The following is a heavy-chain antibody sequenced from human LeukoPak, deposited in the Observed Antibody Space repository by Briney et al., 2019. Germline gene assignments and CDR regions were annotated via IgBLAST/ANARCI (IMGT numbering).Heavy chain of an antibody. CDR1: GGSFSGYY. Sequence: PSETLSLTCAVYGGSFSGYYWSWIRQPPGKGLEWIGEINRSGSTNYNPSLKSRATISVDTSKNQFSLKLSSVTAADTAVYYCARGLSHFDYWGQGTLVTVSS. J-gene: IGHJ4*02. V-gene: IGHV4-34*01. CDR2: INRSGST. CDR3: ARGLSHFDY.